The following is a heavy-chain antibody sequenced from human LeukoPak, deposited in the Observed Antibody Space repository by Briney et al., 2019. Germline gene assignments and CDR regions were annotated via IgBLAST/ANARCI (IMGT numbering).Heavy chain of an antibody. J-gene: IGHJ6*02. D-gene: IGHD6-13*01. CDR3: AKNIAAAGTYYNGMDV. CDR1: GFTFSIYY. CDR2: IESDGGRT. V-gene: IGHV3-74*01. Sequence: GGSLRPSCAASGFTFSIYYMHWVRQAPGKGLVWVSHIESDGGRTTYADSVKGRFIISRDNSKNTLFLQMNRLRAEDTAVYYCAKNIAAAGTYYNGMDVWGQGTTVTVSS.